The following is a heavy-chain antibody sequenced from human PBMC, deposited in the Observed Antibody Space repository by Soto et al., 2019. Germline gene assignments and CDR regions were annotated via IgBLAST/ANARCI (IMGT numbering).Heavy chain of an antibody. V-gene: IGHV3-21*05. CDR2: ISSTTNYI. J-gene: IGHJ4*02. CDR3: ARESEDLTSNFDY. CDR1: GFTFSSYS. Sequence: RSLLPPCSASGFTFSSYSMNWVRQAPGKGLEWVSYISSTTNYIYYGDSMKVRFTISRDNAKNSLYLEMNSLRAEDKAVYYCARESEDLTSNFDYWGQGTLVTVYS.